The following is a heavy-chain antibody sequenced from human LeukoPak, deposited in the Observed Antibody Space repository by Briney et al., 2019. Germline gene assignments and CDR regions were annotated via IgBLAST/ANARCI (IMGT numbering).Heavy chain of an antibody. CDR3: ARISTSVAGADY. D-gene: IGHD6-19*01. V-gene: IGHV3-7*01. Sequence: GGSLRLSCAASGFTFSTSWMSWVRQAPGKGLEWVANIKRDGSEKYYVDSVKGRFTISRDNSKNSLYLQMDSLRAEDTAVYCCARISTSVAGADYWGQGTLVTVSS. CDR1: GFTFSTSW. J-gene: IGHJ4*02. CDR2: IKRDGSEK.